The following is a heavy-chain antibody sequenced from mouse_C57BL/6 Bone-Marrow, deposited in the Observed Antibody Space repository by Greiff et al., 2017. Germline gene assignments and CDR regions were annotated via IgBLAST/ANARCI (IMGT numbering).Heavy chain of an antibody. CDR1: GYTFTGYW. J-gene: IGHJ4*01. V-gene: IGHV1-9*01. Sequence: VQVVESGAELMKPGASVKLSCKATGYTFTGYWIEWVKQRPGHGLEWIGEILPGSGSTNYTEKFKGKAPFTADTSSNTAYMQLSSLTTEDSAIYYCARLQELDAIDYWGQGTSVTVSS. CDR2: ILPGSGST. D-gene: IGHD4-1*01. CDR3: ARLQELDAIDY.